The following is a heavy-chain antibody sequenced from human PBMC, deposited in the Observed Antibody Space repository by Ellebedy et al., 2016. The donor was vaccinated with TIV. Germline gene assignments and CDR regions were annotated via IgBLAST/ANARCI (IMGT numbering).Heavy chain of an antibody. D-gene: IGHD6-13*01. V-gene: IGHV3-11*01. J-gene: IGHJ4*02. Sequence: GESLKISCAVSQFTFSDFYMSWIRQAPGKGLEWVSYISSSGSTKYYADSVEGRFTISRDNAKNSLYLQMNSLRSEDTATYYCARVLTNSWYRGPLDYWGQGTLVTVSS. CDR3: ARVLTNSWYRGPLDY. CDR1: QFTFSDFY. CDR2: ISSSGSTK.